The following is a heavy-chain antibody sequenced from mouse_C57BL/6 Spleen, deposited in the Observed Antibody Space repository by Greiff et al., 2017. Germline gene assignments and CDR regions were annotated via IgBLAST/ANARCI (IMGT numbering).Heavy chain of an antibody. CDR1: GYSITSGYY. CDR3: ASVLRRDAMDY. J-gene: IGHJ4*01. V-gene: IGHV3-6*01. Sequence: VQLKESGPGLVKPSQSLSLTCSVTGYSITSGYYWNWIRQFPGNKLEWMGYISYDGSNNYNPSLKNRISITRDTSKNQFFLKLNSVTTEDTATYYCASVLRRDAMDYWGQGTSVTVSS. CDR2: ISYDGSN. D-gene: IGHD2-12*01.